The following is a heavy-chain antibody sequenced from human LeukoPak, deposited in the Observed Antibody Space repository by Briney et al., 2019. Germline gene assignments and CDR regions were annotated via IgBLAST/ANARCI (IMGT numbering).Heavy chain of an antibody. CDR3: AKGPHYDPLHYFDY. D-gene: IGHD3-16*01. CDR1: GFTFSSYA. V-gene: IGHV3-23*01. J-gene: IGHJ4*02. CDR2: ISGRGDDT. Sequence: GSLRLSCAASGFTFSSYAMSWVRQAPGKGLEWVSGISGRGDDTYYADSVEGRFTISRDHSENTLYLQMNSLRAEDTAVYYCAKGPHYDPLHYFDYWGLGTPVTVSS.